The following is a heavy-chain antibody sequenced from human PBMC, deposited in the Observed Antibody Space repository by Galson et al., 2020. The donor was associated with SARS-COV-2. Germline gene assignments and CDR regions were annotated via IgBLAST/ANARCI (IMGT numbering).Heavy chain of an antibody. Sequence: SETLSITCTVSGGSISSGGKIWSWIRQHPGKGLELIGYIDYSGSTYYNPSLKSRVTISVDTSKNQFSLRLNSVTAADTAVYYCARVWGDDSNGYQAYGMDVWGQGTTVAVSS. D-gene: IGHD3-22*01. J-gene: IGHJ6*02. CDR1: GGSISSGGKI. CDR3: ARVWGDDSNGYQAYGMDV. V-gene: IGHV4-31*03. CDR2: IDYSGST.